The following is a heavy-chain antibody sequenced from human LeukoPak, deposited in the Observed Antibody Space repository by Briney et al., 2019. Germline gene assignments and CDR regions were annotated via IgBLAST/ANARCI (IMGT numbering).Heavy chain of an antibody. D-gene: IGHD3-9*01. J-gene: IGHJ6*02. CDR1: GGSISSGGYY. V-gene: IGHV4-30-2*01. CDR2: IYHSGST. Sequence: SQTLSLTCTVSGGSISSGGYYWSWIRQPPGKGLEWIGYIYHSGSTYYNPSLKSRVTISVDRSKNQFSLKLSSVTAADTAVYYCARGPTTISPPVGYGMDVWGQGTTVTVSS. CDR3: ARGPTTISPPVGYGMDV.